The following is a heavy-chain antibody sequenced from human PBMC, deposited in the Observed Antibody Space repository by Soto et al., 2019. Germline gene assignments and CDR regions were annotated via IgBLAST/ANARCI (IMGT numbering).Heavy chain of an antibody. D-gene: IGHD4-17*01. CDR2: IYSGGST. V-gene: IGHV3-66*01. Sequence: EVQLVESGGGLVQPGGSLRLSCAACGFTVSSNYMSWVRQAPGKGLEWVSVIYSGGSTYYADSVKGRFTISRDNSKNTRYLQLNSLRAEDTAVYYCARVGKAVISYGDYYYFDYWGQGTLVTVSS. J-gene: IGHJ4*02. CDR3: ARVGKAVISYGDYYYFDY. CDR1: GFTVSSNY.